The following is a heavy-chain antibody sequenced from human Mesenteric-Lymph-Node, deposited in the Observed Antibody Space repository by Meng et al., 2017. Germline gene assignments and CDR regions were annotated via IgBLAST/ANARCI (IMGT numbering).Heavy chain of an antibody. Sequence: GGSLRLSCAASGFTFSSYAMHWVRQAPGKGLEYVSAISSNGGSTYYANSVKGRFTISRDNAKNSLSLQMNSLRAEDTAMYYCVRSTSGGAGSGSDHIFDFWGQGTLVTVSS. D-gene: IGHD3-10*01. CDR3: VRSTSGGAGSGSDHIFDF. J-gene: IGHJ4*02. V-gene: IGHV3-64*01. CDR1: GFTFSSYA. CDR2: ISSNGGST.